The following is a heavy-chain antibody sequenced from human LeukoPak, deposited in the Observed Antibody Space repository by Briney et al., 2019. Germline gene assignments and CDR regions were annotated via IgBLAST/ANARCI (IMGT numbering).Heavy chain of an antibody. CDR2: ISYDGSNK. CDR1: GFTFSSYG. J-gene: IGHJ4*02. CDR3: AKEGHGSSLDY. V-gene: IGHV3-30*18. Sequence: QSGGSLRLSCAASGFTFSSYGMHWVRQAPGKGLEWVAVISYDGSNKYYADSVKGRFTISRDNSKNTLYLQMNSLRAEDTAVYYRAKEGHGSSLDYWGQGTLVTVSS. D-gene: IGHD6-13*01.